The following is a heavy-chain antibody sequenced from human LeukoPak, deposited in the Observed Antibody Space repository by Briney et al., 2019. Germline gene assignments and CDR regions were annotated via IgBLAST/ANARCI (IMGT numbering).Heavy chain of an antibody. Sequence: PGGSLRLSCAASVFTFSNYAMYWVRQAPGKGLEYVSAINSNGGSTLYANSVKGRFTISRDNSKNTLYLQMGSLRAEDMAVYYCAREWQFDYWGQGTLVTVSP. CDR1: VFTFSNYA. CDR3: AREWQFDY. D-gene: IGHD5-12*01. V-gene: IGHV3-64*01. J-gene: IGHJ4*02. CDR2: INSNGGST.